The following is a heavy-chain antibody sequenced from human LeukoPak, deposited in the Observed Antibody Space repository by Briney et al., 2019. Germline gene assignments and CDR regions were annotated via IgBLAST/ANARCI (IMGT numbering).Heavy chain of an antibody. CDR2: VYYSGST. CDR3: ARAPLPYSSGWYYFDY. V-gene: IGHV4-59*08. J-gene: IGHJ4*02. Sequence: SETLSLTCTVSGGPISNYIWTWIRHPPGQGLEWIGYVYYSGSTNYNSSLKSRVTISIDRSKRQFSLNLSSVTAADTAVYCCARAPLPYSSGWYYFDYWGQGTLVTVSS. D-gene: IGHD6-19*01. CDR1: GGPISNYI.